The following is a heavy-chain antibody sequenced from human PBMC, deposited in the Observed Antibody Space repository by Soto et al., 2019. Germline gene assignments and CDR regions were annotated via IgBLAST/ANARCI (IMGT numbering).Heavy chain of an antibody. D-gene: IGHD4-17*01. J-gene: IGHJ4*02. CDR2: ISGSGGST. V-gene: IGHV3-23*01. CDR1: GFTFDDYA. Sequence: GGSLRLSCAASGFTFDDYAMHWVRQAPGKGLEWVSAISGSGGSTYYADSVKGRFTISRDNSKNTLYLQMNSLRAEDTAVYYCAKAAMTTVTRDFDYWGQGTLVTVSS. CDR3: AKAAMTTVTRDFDY.